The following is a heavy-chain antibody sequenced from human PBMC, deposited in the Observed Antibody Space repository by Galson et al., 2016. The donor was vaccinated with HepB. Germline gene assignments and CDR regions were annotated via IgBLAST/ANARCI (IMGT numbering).Heavy chain of an antibody. J-gene: IGHJ4*02. CDR3: TRGFEYSSGWYYFDH. D-gene: IGHD6-19*01. CDR2: TFYKSKWSN. CDR1: GDSVSSNSAV. V-gene: IGHV6-1*01. Sequence: CAISGDSVSSNSAVWNWIRQSPSRGLEWLGGTFYKSKWSNDYAVSVKSRITVNADTSKNQFSLHLNSVTPDDTAVYYCTRGFEYSSGWYYFDHWGQGTLVTVSS.